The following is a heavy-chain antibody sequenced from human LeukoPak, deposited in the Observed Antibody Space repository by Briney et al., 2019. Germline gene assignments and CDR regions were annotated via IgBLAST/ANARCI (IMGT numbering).Heavy chain of an antibody. CDR3: ARGRYSYGQGPRKYNWFDP. CDR2: IYYSGST. CDR1: GGSISSGGYY. V-gene: IGHV4-31*03. D-gene: IGHD5-18*01. Sequence: SQTLSLTCTVSGGSISSGGYYWSWIRQHPGKGLEWIGYIYYSGSTYYNPSLKSRVTMSVDTSKNQFSLKLSSVTAADTAVYYCARGRYSYGQGPRKYNWFDPWGQGTLVTVSS. J-gene: IGHJ5*02.